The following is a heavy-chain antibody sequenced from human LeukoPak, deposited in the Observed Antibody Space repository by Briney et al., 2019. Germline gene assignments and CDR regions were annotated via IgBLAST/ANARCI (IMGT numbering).Heavy chain of an antibody. V-gene: IGHV1-46*01. Sequence: ASVKVSCKASGYTFTSYYMHWVRQAPGQGLEWMGIINPSGGSTSYAQKFQGRVTMTRDTSTSTVHMELSSLRSEDTAVYYCARGAATTVTTFYYYYGMDVWGQGTTVTVSS. CDR2: INPSGGST. D-gene: IGHD4-17*01. CDR3: ARGAATTVTTFYYYYGMDV. J-gene: IGHJ6*02. CDR1: GYTFTSYY.